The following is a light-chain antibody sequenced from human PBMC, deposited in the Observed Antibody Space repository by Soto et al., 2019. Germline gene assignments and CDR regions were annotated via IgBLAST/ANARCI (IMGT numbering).Light chain of an antibody. V-gene: IGLV2-11*01. Sequence: QSVLTQPPSVSGSPGQSVTISCTATSSDFGGYNYVSWYQHHPGKAPKLMIYDVSERPSGVPDRFSGSKSGNTASLTISGLQAEDEADYYCCSYAGTCYVFGTGTKVTVL. J-gene: IGLJ1*01. CDR1: SSDFGGYNY. CDR3: CSYAGTCYV. CDR2: DVS.